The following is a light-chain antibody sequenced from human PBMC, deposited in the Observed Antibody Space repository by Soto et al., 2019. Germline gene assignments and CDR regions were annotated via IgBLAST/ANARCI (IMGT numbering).Light chain of an antibody. V-gene: IGLV2-8*01. Sequence: QSALTQPPSASGSPGQSVTISCTGTSSDIGAYNYVSWYQQHPGKAPKLIIFEVSQRPSGVPDRFSGSKSDKTASLTVSGLQAEDEADYYCSSYAGSNNLVFGGGTKLTVL. CDR3: SSYAGSNNLV. J-gene: IGLJ2*01. CDR2: EVS. CDR1: SSDIGAYNY.